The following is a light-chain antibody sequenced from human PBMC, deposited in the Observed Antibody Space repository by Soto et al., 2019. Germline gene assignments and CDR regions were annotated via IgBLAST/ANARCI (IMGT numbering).Light chain of an antibody. CDR3: QQYNGYPLT. CDR2: DVS. Sequence: DIQMTQSPSTLSASVGDRVTITCRASQSISNWLAWYQQRPGKVPNLLIYDVSNLGSGVPSRFSGSGSGTEFTLTIDSRQTDDVATYYCQQYNGYPLTFGGGTTVE. CDR1: QSISNW. V-gene: IGKV1-5*01. J-gene: IGKJ4*02.